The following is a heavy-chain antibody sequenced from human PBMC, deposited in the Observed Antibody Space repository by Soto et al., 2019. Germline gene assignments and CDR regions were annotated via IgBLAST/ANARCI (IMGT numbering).Heavy chain of an antibody. D-gene: IGHD6-13*01. Sequence: EVQLLESGGGLVQPGGSLRLSCAASEFTFSSNAMHWVRQAPGKGLEWVSGITGSGSTTFYADSVKGRYTISRDNSKKTLYLHMSSLSAEDTAIYYCAKDFTAYLSSWYHLWGQGTLVTVSS. CDR2: ITGSGSTT. V-gene: IGHV3-23*01. CDR1: EFTFSSNA. J-gene: IGHJ5*02. CDR3: AKDFTAYLSSWYHL.